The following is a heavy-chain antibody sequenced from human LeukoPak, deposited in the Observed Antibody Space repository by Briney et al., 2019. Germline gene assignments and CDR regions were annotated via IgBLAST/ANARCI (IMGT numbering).Heavy chain of an antibody. Sequence: ASVKVSCKASGYTFTSYGISWVRQAPGPGLEWMGWISAYNGNTNYAQKLQGRVTMTTDTSTSTAYMELRSLRSDDTAVYYCARSIVIAAAGTHNWFDPWGQGTLVTVSS. CDR3: ARSIVIAAAGTHNWFDP. CDR1: GYTFTSYG. J-gene: IGHJ5*02. D-gene: IGHD6-13*01. V-gene: IGHV1-18*01. CDR2: ISAYNGNT.